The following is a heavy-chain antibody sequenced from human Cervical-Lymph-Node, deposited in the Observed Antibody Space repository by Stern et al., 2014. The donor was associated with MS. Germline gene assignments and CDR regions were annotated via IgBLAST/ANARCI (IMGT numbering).Heavy chain of an antibody. D-gene: IGHD5-24*01. CDR3: ARVVNQPGYNYYHYSLDV. J-gene: IGHJ6*02. Sequence: EVQLVESGAEVKKPGESLKISCKGYGYSFTTYWIAWVRQMPGKGLEWMGIIFPGDSENAYSPSFQGQVTISADKSINTAHLQWSSLKASDTAMYYCARVVNQPGYNYYHYSLDVWGQGTTVTVSS. CDR2: IFPGDSEN. CDR1: GYSFTTYW. V-gene: IGHV5-51*01.